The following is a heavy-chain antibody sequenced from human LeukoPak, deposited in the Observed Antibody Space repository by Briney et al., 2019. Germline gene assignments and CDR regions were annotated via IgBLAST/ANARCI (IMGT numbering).Heavy chain of an antibody. V-gene: IGHV1-46*03. D-gene: IGHD1-26*01. CDR1: GYTFTGYY. CDR2: INPSGGTT. J-gene: IGHJ3*02. Sequence: ASVKVSCKVSGYTFTGYYMHWVRQAPGQGLEWMGIINPSGGTTTYAQRLHGRVSMTRDTSTSTVYMDLTNLRSEDTAVYYCARGRLWEVLDAFDIWGQGTMVTVSS. CDR3: ARGRLWEVLDAFDI.